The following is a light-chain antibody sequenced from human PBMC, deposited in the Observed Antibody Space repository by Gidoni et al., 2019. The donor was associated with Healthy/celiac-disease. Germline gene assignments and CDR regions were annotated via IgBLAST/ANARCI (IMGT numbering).Light chain of an antibody. CDR1: KLGDKY. Sequence: SYELPKPPSVSVSPGQTASITCSGDKLGDKYACWYQQKPGQAPVLVIYQDSKRPSGIPERFSGSNSGNTAPLTISGTQAMDEADYYCQAWDSSTGVFGGGTKLTVL. CDR3: QAWDSSTGV. CDR2: QDS. V-gene: IGLV3-1*01. J-gene: IGLJ2*01.